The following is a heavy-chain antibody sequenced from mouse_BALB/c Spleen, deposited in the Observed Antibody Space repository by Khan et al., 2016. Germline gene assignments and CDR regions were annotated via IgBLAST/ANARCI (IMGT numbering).Heavy chain of an antibody. V-gene: IGHV1-15*01. CDR2: IDPATGGT. CDR1: GYTFTDYE. J-gene: IGHJ2*01. D-gene: IGHD1-1*01. Sequence: QVQLQQSGAELVRPGTSVTLSCKASGYTFTDYEMHWVKQTPVHGLEWIGSIDPATGGTAHNQKFKGKATLTEDKSSSTAYMELRSLTSEDSAVSYCTRRDFSSGSPHHLDYWGQGTTLIVSS. CDR3: TRRDFSSGSPHHLDY.